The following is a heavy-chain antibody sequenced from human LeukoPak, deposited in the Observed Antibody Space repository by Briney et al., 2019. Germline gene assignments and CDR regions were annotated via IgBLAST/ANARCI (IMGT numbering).Heavy chain of an antibody. D-gene: IGHD6-13*01. J-gene: IGHJ4*02. Sequence: TGGSLRLSCAASGFLFDDLAMYWVRQAPGKGLEWVSLINWDGGGTYYADSVKGRFTISRDNSKDSLYLQMNSLRTEDTAFYYCARDLPYSSSWYGGLDYWGQGTLVTVSS. CDR1: GFLFDDLA. CDR2: INWDGGGT. CDR3: ARDLPYSSSWYGGLDY. V-gene: IGHV3-43*01.